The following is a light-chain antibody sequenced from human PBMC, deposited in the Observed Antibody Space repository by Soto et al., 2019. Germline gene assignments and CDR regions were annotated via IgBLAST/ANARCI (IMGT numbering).Light chain of an antibody. V-gene: IGLV2-14*03. CDR3: SSCTGSNTFV. J-gene: IGLJ1*01. CDR2: DVS. CDR1: SSEVGSNNC. Sequence: QSVLTQPASVSGSPGQSITISCTGTSSEVGSNNCASWYQQHPGKAPKLLIYDVSNRPSGVSYRFSGSKSGNTASLTISGLQAEDEADYYCSSCTGSNTFVFGTGTKVTVL.